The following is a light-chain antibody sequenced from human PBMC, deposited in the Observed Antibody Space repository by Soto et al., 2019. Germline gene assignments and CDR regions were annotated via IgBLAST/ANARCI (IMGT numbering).Light chain of an antibody. CDR2: FAS. Sequence: DIQMTQSPSVMSASVGDRVTITCRASQGITNNLAWFQQRPGKVPRRLIYFASTLQSGVPSRFSGSGSGTEFTLTISGLEPEDFATYYCLQVNSYPWTFGQGTNVEIK. J-gene: IGKJ1*01. CDR3: LQVNSYPWT. CDR1: QGITNN. V-gene: IGKV1-17*03.